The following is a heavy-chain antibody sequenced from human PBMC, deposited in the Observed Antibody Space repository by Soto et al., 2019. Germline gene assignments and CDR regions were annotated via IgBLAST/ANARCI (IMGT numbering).Heavy chain of an antibody. CDR2: IIPIIGTR. V-gene: IGHV1-69*12. D-gene: IGHD5-12*01. CDR3: ARDLGSGYDPGDY. CDR1: GGTFSIYA. J-gene: IGHJ4*02. Sequence: QVQLVQSGAEVKKPGSSVKVSCKASGGTFSIYAVSWVRQAPGQGLEWMGGIIPIIGTRNYAQRFQGRITITGDESTSTAYMELSSLKSGDTAVYYFARDLGSGYDPGDYWGQGTLVIVSS.